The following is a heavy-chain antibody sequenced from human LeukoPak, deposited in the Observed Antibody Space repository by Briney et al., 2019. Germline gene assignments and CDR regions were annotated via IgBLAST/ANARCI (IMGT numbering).Heavy chain of an antibody. CDR1: GFTFSNAY. CDR3: ITPLPYSAQ. Sequence: GGSLRLSCAASGFTFSNAYMNWVRQAPGKGLEWVGRIKPRTDGETTEYAAPVKGRFSISRDDSKNMLYLQMNSLKTEDTAVYYCITPLPYSAQGGQGTLVTVSS. D-gene: IGHD2-21*01. CDR2: IKPRTDGETT. V-gene: IGHV3-15*07. J-gene: IGHJ4*02.